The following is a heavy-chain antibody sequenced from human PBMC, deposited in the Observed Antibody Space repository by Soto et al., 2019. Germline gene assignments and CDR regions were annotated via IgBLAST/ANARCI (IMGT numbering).Heavy chain of an antibody. D-gene: IGHD3-10*01. CDR1: GFTFSTYG. V-gene: IGHV3-30*18. Sequence: GGSLRLSCAASGFTFSTYGMHWVRQAPGKGLERVAVISSDGNDKYHADSVKGRFTISRDNSRNTLYLQMNSLRAEDTAIYYCAKDSGSGSADYYFDYWGQGTLVTVSS. CDR2: ISSDGNDK. J-gene: IGHJ4*02. CDR3: AKDSGSGSADYYFDY.